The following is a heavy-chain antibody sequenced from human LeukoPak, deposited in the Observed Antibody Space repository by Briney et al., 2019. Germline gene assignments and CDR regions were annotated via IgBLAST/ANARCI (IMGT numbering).Heavy chain of an antibody. CDR2: IYYSGST. Sequence: SQTLSLTCTVSGGSISSGDYYWSWIRQPPGKGLEWIGYIYYSGSTYYNPSLKSRVTISVDTSKNQFSLKLSSVTAADTAVYYCARDGQYSQVHDYWGQGTLVTVSS. V-gene: IGHV4-30-4*08. D-gene: IGHD5-18*01. J-gene: IGHJ4*02. CDR1: GGSISSGDYY. CDR3: ARDGQYSQVHDY.